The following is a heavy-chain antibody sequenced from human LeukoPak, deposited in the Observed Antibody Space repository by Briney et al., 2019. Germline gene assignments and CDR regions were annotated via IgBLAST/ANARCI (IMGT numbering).Heavy chain of an antibody. V-gene: IGHV3-30*02. Sequence: GGSLRLSCAASGFTFSSHGMHWVRQAPGKGLEWGAFIRYDGTREYYADSMKGRFNTSRDNFKNTLYLQMNSLRAEDTAVYYCAKDNYYGDYEVTSIFGVDWGQGTLVTVSS. J-gene: IGHJ4*02. CDR1: GFTFSSHG. D-gene: IGHD4-17*01. CDR2: IRYDGTRE. CDR3: AKDNYYGDYEVTSIFGVD.